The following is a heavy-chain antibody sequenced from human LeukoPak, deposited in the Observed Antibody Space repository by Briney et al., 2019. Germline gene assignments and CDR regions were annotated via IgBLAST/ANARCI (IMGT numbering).Heavy chain of an antibody. D-gene: IGHD5-24*01. J-gene: IGHJ4*02. CDR1: GITFDDYA. CDR3: VKDIGRWLQLIFDY. CDR2: ISWNSGSI. Sequence: GGSLRLSCAASGITFDDYAMHWVRQAPGKGLEWVSGISWNSGSIGYADSVKGRFTISRDNAKNSLYLQMNSLRAEDTALYYCVKDIGRWLQLIFDYWGQGTLVTVSS. V-gene: IGHV3-9*01.